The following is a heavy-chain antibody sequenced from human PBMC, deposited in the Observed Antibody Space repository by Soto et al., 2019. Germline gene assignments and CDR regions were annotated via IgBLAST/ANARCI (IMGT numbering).Heavy chain of an antibody. J-gene: IGHJ4*02. Sequence: QVQLVQSGAELKKPGTSVKVSCKASGDTFSGYPINWVRQAPGEGLEWMGRIIPVFGTTNDAQRFEGRVTFTADESTNTAYMELRGLLSADTAVYYCARYGGFGELKYWGPGTLVTVSS. V-gene: IGHV1-69*18. CDR2: IIPVFGTT. CDR3: ARYGGFGELKY. D-gene: IGHD3-10*01. CDR1: GDTFSGYP.